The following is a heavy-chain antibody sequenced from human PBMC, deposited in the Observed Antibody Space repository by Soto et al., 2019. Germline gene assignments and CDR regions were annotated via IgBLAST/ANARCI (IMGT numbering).Heavy chain of an antibody. CDR3: AKTGGSGSYYMYYFDY. V-gene: IGHV3-30*18. D-gene: IGHD3-10*01. CDR2: ISYDGSNK. Sequence: QVQLVESGGGVVQPGRSLRLSCAASGFTFSSYGMHWVRQAPGKGLEWVAVISYDGSNKYDADSVKGRFTISRDNSKNTLHLQMNSLRAEDTAVYSCAKTGGSGSYYMYYFDYWGQGTLVTVSS. CDR1: GFTFSSYG. J-gene: IGHJ4*02.